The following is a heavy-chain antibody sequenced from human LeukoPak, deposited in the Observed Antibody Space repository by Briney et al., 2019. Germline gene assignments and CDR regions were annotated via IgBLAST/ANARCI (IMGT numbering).Heavy chain of an antibody. CDR2: VNQDGDNK. J-gene: IGHJ4*02. CDR1: GFTFSGYW. Sequence: GGSLRLSCAASGFTFSGYWMTWVRQAPGKGLEWVANVNQDGDNKRYVESVKGRFTISRDNAKNSLYLQMNNLRAEDTAVYYCAKDPFTSGWYQYYFDYWGQGTLVTVSS. V-gene: IGHV3-7*04. CDR3: AKDPFTSGWYQYYFDY. D-gene: IGHD6-19*01.